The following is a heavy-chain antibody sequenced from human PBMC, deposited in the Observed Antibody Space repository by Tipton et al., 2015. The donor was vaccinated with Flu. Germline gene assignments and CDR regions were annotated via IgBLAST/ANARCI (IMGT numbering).Heavy chain of an antibody. CDR2: IYYSGST. V-gene: IGHV4-31*03. D-gene: IGHD6-19*01. J-gene: IGHJ5*02. CDR3: ARVGTLSYSSGWYDGRWFDP. Sequence: TLSLTCTVSGGSISSGGYYWSWIRQHPGKGLEWIGYIYYSGSTYYNPSLKSRVTISVDTSKNQFSLKLSSVTAADTAVYYCARVGTLSYSSGWYDGRWFDPWGQGTLVTVSS. CDR1: GGSISSGGYY.